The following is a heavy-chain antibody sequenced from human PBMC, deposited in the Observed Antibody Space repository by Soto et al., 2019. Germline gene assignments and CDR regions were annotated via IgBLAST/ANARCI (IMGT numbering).Heavy chain of an antibody. V-gene: IGHV4-59*08. J-gene: IGHJ5*02. CDR2: IYYTGST. CDR3: ARHSRATGTTWGQWFDP. CDR1: GGSISSYY. D-gene: IGHD1-7*01. Sequence: QVQLQESGPGLVKPSETLSLTCTVSGGSISSYYWSWIRQPPGKGLEWIGYIYYTGSTNYNTSLKRRLSISVEPSICHFSMQATSVIAAATAVYYCARHSRATGTTWGQWFDPWGNGTKVTVSS.